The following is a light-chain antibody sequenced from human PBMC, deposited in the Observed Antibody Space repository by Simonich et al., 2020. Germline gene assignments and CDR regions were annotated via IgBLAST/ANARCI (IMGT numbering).Light chain of an antibody. CDR1: SSDVGSYNL. V-gene: IGLV2-23*03. J-gene: IGLJ2*01. Sequence: QSALTQPASVSWSPGQAITISCTGTSSDVGSYNLVSWYQQHPGKAPKRMIYAGIKLPSGVSNRFSGSMSGTTASLTISGLQAEDEADYYCCSYAGSSTFVVFGGGTKLTVL. CDR2: AGI. CDR3: CSYAGSSTFVV.